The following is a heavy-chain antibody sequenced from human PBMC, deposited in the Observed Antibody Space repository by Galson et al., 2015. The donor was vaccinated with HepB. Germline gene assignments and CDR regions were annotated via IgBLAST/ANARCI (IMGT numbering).Heavy chain of an antibody. CDR1: GYTFTSYA. D-gene: IGHD2-15*01. V-gene: IGHV7-4-1*02. Sequence: SVKVSCKASGYTFTSYAMNWVRQAPGQGLEWMGWINTNTGNPTYAQGFTGRFVFSLDTSVSTAFLQISSLKPEDTAVYYCARGKGCSGGGCYSESLYWFDPWGQGTLVTVSS. J-gene: IGHJ5*02. CDR3: ARGKGCSGGGCYSESLYWFDP. CDR2: INTNTGNP.